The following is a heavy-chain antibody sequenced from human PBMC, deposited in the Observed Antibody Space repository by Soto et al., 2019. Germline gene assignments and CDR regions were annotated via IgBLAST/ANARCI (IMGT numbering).Heavy chain of an antibody. V-gene: IGHV4-34*01. D-gene: IGHD3-10*01. CDR3: ARDNGYYGSGSYCMDV. J-gene: IGHJ6*02. CDR1: GGSFSGYY. Sequence: PSETLSLTCAVYGGSFSGYYWSLIRQPPGKWLEWIGEINHSGSTNYNPSLKSRVTISVDTSKNQFSLKLSSVTAADTSVYYCARDNGYYGSGSYCMDVWGQGTTVTAP. CDR2: INHSGST.